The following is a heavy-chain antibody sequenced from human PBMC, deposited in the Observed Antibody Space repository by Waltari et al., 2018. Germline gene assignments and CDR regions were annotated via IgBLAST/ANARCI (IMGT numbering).Heavy chain of an antibody. J-gene: IGHJ4*02. D-gene: IGHD2-15*01. CDR2: INHSGST. CDR3: ARGRRGYCSGGSCYVVLYYFDY. CDR1: GGSFSGYY. Sequence: QVQLQQWGAGLLKPSETLSLTCAVHGGSFSGYYWRWTRQPPGKGLAWIGEINHSGSTNYNPSLKSRVTISVDTSKNQFSLKLSSVTAADTAVYYCARGRRGYCSGGSCYVVLYYFDYWGQGTLVTVSS. V-gene: IGHV4-34*01.